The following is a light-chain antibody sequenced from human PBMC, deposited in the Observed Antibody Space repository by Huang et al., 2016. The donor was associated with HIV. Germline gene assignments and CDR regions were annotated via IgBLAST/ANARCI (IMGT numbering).Light chain of an antibody. CDR2: GAS. CDR3: QQSYNIPRT. CDR1: QIINKY. Sequence: DIQMTQAPPSLSAAVGDRVIIPCRASQIINKYLNWYQQMPGRAPKILISGASSLQGGVSSRFSGSGSGTDFTLTIRDLQPEDTATYHCQQSYNIPRTFGQGTLLEI. V-gene: IGKV1-39*01. J-gene: IGKJ2*01.